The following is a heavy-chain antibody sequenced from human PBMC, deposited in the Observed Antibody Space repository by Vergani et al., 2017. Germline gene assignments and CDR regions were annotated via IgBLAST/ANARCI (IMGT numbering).Heavy chain of an antibody. Sequence: EVQLVESGGGLVKPGGSLRLSCAASGFTFSSYWMSWVRQAPGKGLEWVANIKQDGSEKYYVDSVKGRFTISRDNAKNSLYLQVNSLRAEDTAVYYCAKGDTPYASSTSCYNYWGQGTLVTVSS. J-gene: IGHJ4*02. D-gene: IGHD2-2*02. CDR2: IKQDGSEK. V-gene: IGHV3-7*01. CDR1: GFTFSSYW. CDR3: AKGDTPYASSTSCYNY.